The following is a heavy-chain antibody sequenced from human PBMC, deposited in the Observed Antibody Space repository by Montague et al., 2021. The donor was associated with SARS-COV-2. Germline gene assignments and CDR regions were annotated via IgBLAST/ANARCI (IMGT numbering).Heavy chain of an antibody. CDR1: NGSINSYY. CDR2: TYYRGST. CDR3: AREGLHNWFDP. V-gene: IGHV4-59*01. Sequence: SETLSLTCTVSNGSINSYYWSWVRQPPGKRLEWIGYTYYRGSTNYNPSLESRATMSIDTSKNQFSLKLRSVTAADTAVYFCAREGLHNWFDPWGQGTLVIVSS. J-gene: IGHJ5*02.